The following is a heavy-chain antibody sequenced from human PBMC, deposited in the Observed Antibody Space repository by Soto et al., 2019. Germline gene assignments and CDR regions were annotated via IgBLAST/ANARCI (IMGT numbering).Heavy chain of an antibody. Sequence: QVQLQESGPGLVKPSQTLSLTCTVSGGSISSGGYYWSWIRQHPGKGLEWIGYIYYSGSTYYNPSLKSRVTISVDTSKNQCSLKLSSVTAADTAVYYCARAGSTGLKRNWFDPWGQGTLVTVSS. CDR1: GGSISSGGYY. V-gene: IGHV4-31*03. CDR3: ARAGSTGLKRNWFDP. J-gene: IGHJ5*02. D-gene: IGHD4-4*01. CDR2: IYYSGST.